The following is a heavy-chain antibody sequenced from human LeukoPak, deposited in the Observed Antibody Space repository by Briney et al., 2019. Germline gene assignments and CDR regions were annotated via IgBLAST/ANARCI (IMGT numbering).Heavy chain of an antibody. J-gene: IGHJ4*02. D-gene: IGHD5-12*01. CDR1: GGSISSYY. V-gene: IGHV4-59*01. Sequence: PSETLSLTCTVSGGSISSYYWSWIRQPPGKGLEWIGYIYYSGSTNYNPSLKSRVTISVDTSKNQFSLKLSAVTAADTAVYYCAREGSGYVRNLDYWRRAALVTV. CDR2: IYYSGST. CDR3: AREGSGYVRNLDY.